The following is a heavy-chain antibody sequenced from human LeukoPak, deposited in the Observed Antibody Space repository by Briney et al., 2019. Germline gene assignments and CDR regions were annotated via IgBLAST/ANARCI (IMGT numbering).Heavy chain of an antibody. D-gene: IGHD6-6*01. Sequence: GASVKVSCKASGYIFSDYYVHWMRQAPGQGLEWMGWINPDSGGTKYAERFQGRVTMTRDTSITTAYLELTRLRSDDTAVYYCARLVVSYFDSWGQGTLVTVSS. V-gene: IGHV1-2*02. CDR1: GYIFSDYY. CDR3: ARLVVSYFDS. CDR2: INPDSGGT. J-gene: IGHJ4*02.